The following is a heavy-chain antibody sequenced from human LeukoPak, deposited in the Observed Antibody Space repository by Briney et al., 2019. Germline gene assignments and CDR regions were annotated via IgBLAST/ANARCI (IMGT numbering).Heavy chain of an antibody. V-gene: IGHV3-21*01. CDR3: ARDRLIVVVPAAMNGYYYYMDV. J-gene: IGHJ6*03. CDR1: GFTFSSYS. D-gene: IGHD2-2*01. CDR2: ISSSSSYI. Sequence: GGSLRLSCAASGFTFSSYSMNWVCQAPGKGLEWVSSISSSSSYIYYADSVKGRFTISRDNAKNSLYLQMNSLRAEDTAVYYCARDRLIVVVPAAMNGYYYYMDVWGKGTTVTVSS.